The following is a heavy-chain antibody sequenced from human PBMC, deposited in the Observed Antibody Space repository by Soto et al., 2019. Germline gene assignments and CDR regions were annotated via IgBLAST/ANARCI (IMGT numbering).Heavy chain of an antibody. CDR2: ISGSGGST. CDR1: GFTFSSYW. Sequence: GGSLRLSCAASGFTFSSYWMSWVRQAPGKGLEWVSAISGSGGSTYYADSVKGRFTTSRDNSKNTLYLQMNSLRAEDTAVYYCAKDQASGQGSFDSWGQGTLVTVSS. CDR3: AKDQASGQGSFDS. J-gene: IGHJ4*02. V-gene: IGHV3-23*01.